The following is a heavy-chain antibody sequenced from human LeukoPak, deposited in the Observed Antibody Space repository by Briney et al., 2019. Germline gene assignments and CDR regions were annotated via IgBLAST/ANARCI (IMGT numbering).Heavy chain of an antibody. CDR2: MNPNSGNT. J-gene: IGHJ6*02. V-gene: IGHV1-8*01. CDR1: GYTFTSYD. D-gene: IGHD2-2*01. CDR3: ARGLPTTNIVVVPAAILKLYYYYGMDV. Sequence: ASVKVSCKASGYTFTSYDINWVRQATGQGLEWMGWMNPNSGNTGYAQKFQGRVTMTRNTSISTAYMELSSLRSEDTAVYYCARGLPTTNIVVVPAAILKLYYYYGMDVWGQGTTVTVSS.